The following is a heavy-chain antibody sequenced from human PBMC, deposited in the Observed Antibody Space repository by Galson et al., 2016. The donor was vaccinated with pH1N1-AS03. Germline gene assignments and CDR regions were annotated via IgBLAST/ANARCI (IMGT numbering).Heavy chain of an antibody. CDR3: ARNSDSLGAFDV. D-gene: IGHD1-7*01. CDR1: GGTFDNHP. Sequence: SVKVSCKASGGTFDNHPINWVRQAPGQGLEWMGGFIPIFGTTNYAPKCQGRVTFTTDDSTTTVYMELSNLRSEDTAVYYCARNSDSLGAFDVWGQGTLLSVSS. J-gene: IGHJ3*01. CDR2: FIPIFGTT. V-gene: IGHV1-69*05.